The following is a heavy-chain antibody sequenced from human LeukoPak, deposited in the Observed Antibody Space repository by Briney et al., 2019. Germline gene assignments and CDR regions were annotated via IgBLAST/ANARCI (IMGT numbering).Heavy chain of an antibody. CDR2: ISGSGDNT. Sequence: GGSLRLSCSASGFTFSTYTMSWVRQAPGKGLEWVSGISGSGDNTYYADSVKGRFTISRDNSKNTLYVQVNSLGTEDTAAYYCAKGSYYDSSGSFYFDYWGQGTLVTVSS. D-gene: IGHD3-22*01. CDR1: GFTFSTYT. V-gene: IGHV3-23*01. CDR3: AKGSYYDSSGSFYFDY. J-gene: IGHJ4*02.